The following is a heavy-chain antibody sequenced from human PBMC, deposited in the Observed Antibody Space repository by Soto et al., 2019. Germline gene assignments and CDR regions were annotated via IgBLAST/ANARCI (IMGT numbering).Heavy chain of an antibody. D-gene: IGHD2-15*01. Sequence: ASVKVSCKASGGTFSSYTISWVRQAPGQGLEWMGRIIPNSGGTNYAQKFQGWVTMTRDTSISTAYMELSRLRSDDAAVYYCAGGLGYCSGGSCYAYWGQGTLVTVSS. CDR1: GGTFSSYT. CDR2: IIPNSGGT. J-gene: IGHJ4*02. CDR3: AGGLGYCSGGSCYAY. V-gene: IGHV1-2*04.